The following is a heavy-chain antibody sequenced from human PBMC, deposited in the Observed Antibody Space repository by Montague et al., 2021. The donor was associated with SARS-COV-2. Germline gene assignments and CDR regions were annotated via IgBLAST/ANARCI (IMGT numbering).Heavy chain of an antibody. CDR3: ARGGSSGGQRANHFDY. CDR2: IYTSGTT. CDR1: GGSISSGTYY. Sequence: TLSLTCTVSGGSISSGTYYWSWIRQPAGKGLEWIGRIYTSGTTNYNPSLKSRITISVDTSKNQFSLKLSSVTAADTAVYYCARGGSSGGQRANHFDYWGQGALVTVSS. D-gene: IGHD2-15*01. V-gene: IGHV4-61*02. J-gene: IGHJ4*02.